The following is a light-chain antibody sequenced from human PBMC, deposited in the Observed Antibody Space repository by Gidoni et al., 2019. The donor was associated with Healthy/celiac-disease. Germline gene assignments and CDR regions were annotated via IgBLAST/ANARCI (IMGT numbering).Light chain of an antibody. J-gene: IGKJ3*01. CDR2: GAS. CDR1: HSVSSSY. CDR3: QQYDSSPGFT. Sequence: IVLTHSPATLSLSPGERATLSCRASHSVSSSYLGWYQQKHGQATRLLSYGASSSATGIPDRFSGSGSGTDFTLTISRLEPEDFAVYYCQQYDSSPGFTFXXXTKVDIK. V-gene: IGKV3-20*01.